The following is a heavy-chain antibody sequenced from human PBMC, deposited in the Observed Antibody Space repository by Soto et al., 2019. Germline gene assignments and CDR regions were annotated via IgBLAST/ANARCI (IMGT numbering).Heavy chain of an antibody. Sequence: QVQLQESGPGLVKPSQTLSLTCTVSGGSISSGGYYWSWIRQHPGKGLEWIGYIYYSGSTYYNPSLMRRVTVSGDAAKNQFSLKQSSVTAADTAVYYCARRGEWKYQLLYSYYGMDVWGQGTTVTVSS. CDR2: IYYSGST. V-gene: IGHV4-31*03. CDR3: ARRGEWKYQLLYSYYGMDV. D-gene: IGHD2-2*01. CDR1: GGSISSGGYY. J-gene: IGHJ6*02.